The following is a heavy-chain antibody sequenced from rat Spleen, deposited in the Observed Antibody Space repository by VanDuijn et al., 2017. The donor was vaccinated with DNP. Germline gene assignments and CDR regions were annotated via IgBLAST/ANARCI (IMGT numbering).Heavy chain of an antibody. Sequence: EVQLVESGGDLVQPGRSLNLSCVGSGFTFSSYWMYWIRQAPGKGLEWIAAINADGGTTYYPDSVKGRFTFSRDNAENTVYLQMNSLRSEDTATYYCTTGLGLAYWGQGTLVTVSS. CDR1: GFTFSSYW. CDR2: INADGGTT. D-gene: IGHD4-1*01. CDR3: TTGLGLAY. J-gene: IGHJ3*01. V-gene: IGHV5-58*01.